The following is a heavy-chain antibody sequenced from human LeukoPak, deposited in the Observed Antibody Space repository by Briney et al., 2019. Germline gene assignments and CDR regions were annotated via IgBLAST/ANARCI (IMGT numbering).Heavy chain of an antibody. Sequence: GGSLRLACAASGFTFSSYGMHWVRQAPGKGLEWVAVISYDGSNKYYADSVKGRFTISRDNAKNTLYLQMNSLRAEDTAVYFCARDRDSDYYYELDYLVPGNLVTVSS. CDR3: ARDRDSDYYYELDY. V-gene: IGHV3-30*03. CDR2: ISYDGSNK. D-gene: IGHD3-22*01. J-gene: IGHJ4*02. CDR1: GFTFSSYG.